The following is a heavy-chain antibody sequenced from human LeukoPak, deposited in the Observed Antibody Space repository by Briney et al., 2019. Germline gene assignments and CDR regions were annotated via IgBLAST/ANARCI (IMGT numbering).Heavy chain of an antibody. V-gene: IGHV1-69*05. Sequence: SVKVSCKASGYTFTSYDINWVRQAPGQGLEWMGGIIPIFGTANYAQKFQGRVTITTDESTSTAYMELSSLRSEDTAVYYCARASSSGYYPFDYWGQGTLVTVSS. CDR3: ARASSSGYYPFDY. CDR2: IIPIFGTA. D-gene: IGHD3-22*01. CDR1: GYTFTSYD. J-gene: IGHJ4*02.